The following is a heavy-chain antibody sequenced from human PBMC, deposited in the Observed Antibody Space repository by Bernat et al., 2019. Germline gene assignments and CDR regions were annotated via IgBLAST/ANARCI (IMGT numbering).Heavy chain of an antibody. CDR3: ATDKKGLYYYGSGSYYKRGAFDI. CDR1: GYTLTELS. CDR2: FDPEDGET. V-gene: IGHV1-24*01. D-gene: IGHD3-10*01. Sequence: QVQLVQSGAEEKKPGASVKVSCKVSGYTLTELSMHWVRQAPGKGLEWMGGFDPEDGETIYAQKFQGRVTMTEDTSTDTAYMELSSLRSEDTAVYYCATDKKGLYYYGSGSYYKRGAFDIWGQGTMVTVSS. J-gene: IGHJ3*02.